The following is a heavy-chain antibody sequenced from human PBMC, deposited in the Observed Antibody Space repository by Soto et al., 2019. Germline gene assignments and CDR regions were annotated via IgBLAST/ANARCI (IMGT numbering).Heavy chain of an antibody. D-gene: IGHD3-10*01. CDR2: ISSSSSYI. V-gene: IGHV3-21*01. Sequence: LRLSCAASGFTFSSYSMNWVRQAPGKGLEWVSSISSSSSYIYYADSVKGRFTISRDNAKNSLYLQMNSLRAEDTAVYYCARVRTLVRLYYFDYWGQGTLVTVSS. CDR1: GFTFSSYS. J-gene: IGHJ4*02. CDR3: ARVRTLVRLYYFDY.